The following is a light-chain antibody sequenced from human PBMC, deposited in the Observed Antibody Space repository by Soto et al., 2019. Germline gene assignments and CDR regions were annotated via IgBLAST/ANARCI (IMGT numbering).Light chain of an antibody. CDR3: QVWDIRNDHYVV. CDR1: NIGSKS. J-gene: IGLJ2*01. CDR2: DDI. V-gene: IGLV3-21*02. Sequence: SYELTQPPSVSAAPGQTARITCGGNNIGSKSVHWYQQKPGQAPVLVVYDDIDRPSGIPERFSGSNSGDTATLTISRVEAVDEADYYCQVWDIRNDHYVVFGGGTKLTVL.